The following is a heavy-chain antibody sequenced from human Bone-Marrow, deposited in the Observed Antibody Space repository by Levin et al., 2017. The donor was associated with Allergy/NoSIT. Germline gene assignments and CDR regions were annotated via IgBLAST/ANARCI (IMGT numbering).Heavy chain of an antibody. CDR3: ARDSNTAVAGDAFDI. Sequence: SETLSLTCTVSGGSFDDYYWSWIRQAPGKGLEWIGYIYYTGNTSYNPSLQSRVTISLETSKNQFSLKLKSVSAADTAVYYCARDSNTAVAGDAFDIWGQGTMVTVSS. CDR1: GGSFDDYY. J-gene: IGHJ3*02. CDR2: IYYTGNT. V-gene: IGHV4-59*01. D-gene: IGHD6-19*01.